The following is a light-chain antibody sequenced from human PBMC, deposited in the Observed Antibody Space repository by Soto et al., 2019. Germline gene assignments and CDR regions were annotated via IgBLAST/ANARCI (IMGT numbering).Light chain of an antibody. Sequence: EIVLTQSPGTLSLSPGDRATLSCRASQSLSSSFLAWYQQKPGQAPRLLIYGASSRAAGIPDRFSGSGSGTDLTLTISRLEPEDFAVYYCQQYGSSPPTFGQGTKVEIK. CDR3: QQYGSSPPT. V-gene: IGKV3-20*01. CDR1: QSLSSSF. J-gene: IGKJ1*01. CDR2: GAS.